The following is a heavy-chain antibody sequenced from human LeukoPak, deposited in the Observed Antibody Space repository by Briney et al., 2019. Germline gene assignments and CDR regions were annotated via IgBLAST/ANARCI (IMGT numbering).Heavy chain of an antibody. CDR1: GFTFSGYW. J-gene: IGHJ4*02. V-gene: IGHV3-7*05. Sequence: PGGSLRLSCAASGFTFSGYWMSWVSQAPGKGLEWVAHIRKDGSEKYYVDSVKGRFTISKDNAKNSLYLQMNSLIVEDTAVYFCARIVVGAVDFWGQGTPVTVSS. CDR3: ARIVVGAVDF. CDR2: IRKDGSEK. D-gene: IGHD1-26*01.